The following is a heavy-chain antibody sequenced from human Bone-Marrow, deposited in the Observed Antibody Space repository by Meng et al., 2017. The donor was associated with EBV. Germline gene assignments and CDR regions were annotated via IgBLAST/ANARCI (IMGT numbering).Heavy chain of an antibody. J-gene: IGHJ5*02. V-gene: IGHV1-2*06. CDR1: GYTFTDYF. CDR2: INPKSGAT. D-gene: IGHD2-15*01. Sequence: QEQLVQSGAEVKKPGAAVKVSCKASGYTFTDYFMYWVRLAPGQGPEWMGRINPKSGATNYAQKFQGRVTMTRDTSIDTVYMELTSLRSDDTAVYYCVRERGSRYYWLDPWGQGTLVTVSS. CDR3: VRERGSRYYWLDP.